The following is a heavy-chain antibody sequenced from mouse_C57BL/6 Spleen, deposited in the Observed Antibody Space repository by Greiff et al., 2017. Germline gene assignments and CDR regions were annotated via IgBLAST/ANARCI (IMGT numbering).Heavy chain of an antibody. CDR2: ISSGSSTI. CDR3: ARDLLWPLDY. D-gene: IGHD2-1*01. V-gene: IGHV5-17*01. CDR1: GFTFSDYG. Sequence: DVMLVESGGGLVKPGGSLKLSCAASGFTFSDYGMHWVRQAPEKGLEWVAYISSGSSTIYYADTVKGRFTISRDNAKNTLFLQMTSLRSEDTAMYYCARDLLWPLDYWGQGTTLTVSS. J-gene: IGHJ2*01.